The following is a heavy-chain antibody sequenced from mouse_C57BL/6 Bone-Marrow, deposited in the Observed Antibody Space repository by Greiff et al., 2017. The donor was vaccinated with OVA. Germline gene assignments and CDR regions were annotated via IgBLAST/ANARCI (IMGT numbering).Heavy chain of an antibody. CDR2: IDPSDSET. D-gene: IGHD1-1*01. J-gene: IGHJ2*01. CDR3: ARGGYIYYYGSPGY. CDR1: GYTFTSYW. Sequence: VQLQQPGAELVRPGSSVKLSCKASGYTFTSYWMHWVKQRPIQGLEWIGNIDPSDSETHYNQKFKDKATLTVDKSSSTAYMQLSSLTSEDSAVYYCARGGYIYYYGSPGYWGQGTTLTVSS. V-gene: IGHV1-52*01.